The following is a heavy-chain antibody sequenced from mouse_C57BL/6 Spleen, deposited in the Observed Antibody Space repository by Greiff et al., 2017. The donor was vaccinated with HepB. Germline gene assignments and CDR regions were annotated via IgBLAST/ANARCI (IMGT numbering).Heavy chain of an antibody. CDR3: ARGYYGKGYAMDY. D-gene: IGHD1-1*01. Sequence: EVKLVESGPELVKPGASVKISCKASGYSFTGYFMNWVKQSHGKSLEWIGRINPYNGDTFYNQKFKGKATLTVDKSSSTAHMELLSLTSEDFAVYYCARGYYGKGYAMDYWGQGTSVTVSS. J-gene: IGHJ4*01. V-gene: IGHV1-37*01. CDR2: INPYNGDT. CDR1: GYSFTGYF.